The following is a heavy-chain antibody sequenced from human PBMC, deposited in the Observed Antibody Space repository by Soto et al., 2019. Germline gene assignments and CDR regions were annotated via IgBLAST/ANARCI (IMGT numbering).Heavy chain of an antibody. D-gene: IGHD2-15*01. V-gene: IGHV3-23*01. CDR2: ITDNGGST. J-gene: IGHJ4*02. Sequence: GGSLILSCAASGFTFSRDGMSWVRQAPGKGLEWVSLITDNGGSTYYADSVKGRFTISRDNTKNTLFLQMNSLRAEDTAVYYCAKERATPTAFAYWGQGALVTVSS. CDR3: AKERATPTAFAY. CDR1: GFTFSRDG.